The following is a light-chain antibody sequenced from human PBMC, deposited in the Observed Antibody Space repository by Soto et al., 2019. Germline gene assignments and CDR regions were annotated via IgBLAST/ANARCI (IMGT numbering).Light chain of an antibody. Sequence: DVVMTQSPLSLPVTLGQPASISCRSSHSLVYSDGNTYLNWLQQRPGQSTRRLIYKVSNRDSGVPDRFSGSGSGTDFTLEISRVEAEDVAIYYCMQGTHWPPTFGQGTKVEI. J-gene: IGKJ1*01. CDR1: HSLVYSDGNTY. V-gene: IGKV2-30*01. CDR2: KVS. CDR3: MQGTHWPPT.